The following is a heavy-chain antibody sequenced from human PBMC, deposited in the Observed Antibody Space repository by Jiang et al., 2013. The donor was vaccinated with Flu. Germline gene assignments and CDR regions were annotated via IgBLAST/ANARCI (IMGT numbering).Heavy chain of an antibody. Sequence: RLSCAASGFTFSSYAMSWVRQAPGKGLEWVSTISDSGGSTYYVDSVKGRFTISRDNSKNTLYLQMNSLRAEDTAVYYCAKLYYYGSGSYSPLDYWGQGTLVTVSS. CDR3: AKLYYYGSGSYSPLDY. V-gene: IGHV3-23*01. J-gene: IGHJ4*02. D-gene: IGHD3-10*01. CDR2: ISDSGGST. CDR1: GFTFSSYA.